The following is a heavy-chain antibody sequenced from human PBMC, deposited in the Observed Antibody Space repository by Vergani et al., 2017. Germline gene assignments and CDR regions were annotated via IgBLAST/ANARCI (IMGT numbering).Heavy chain of an antibody. CDR2: FDPEDGET. Sequence: QVQLVQSGAEVKKPGSSVKVSCKASGGTFSSYAISWVRQAPGKGLEWMGGFDPEDGETIYAQKFQGRVTMTEDTSTDTAYMELSSLRSEDTAVYYCATDSYSSGWNNFDYWGQGTLVTVSS. V-gene: IGHV1-24*01. CDR1: GGTFSSYA. J-gene: IGHJ4*02. D-gene: IGHD6-19*01. CDR3: ATDSYSSGWNNFDY.